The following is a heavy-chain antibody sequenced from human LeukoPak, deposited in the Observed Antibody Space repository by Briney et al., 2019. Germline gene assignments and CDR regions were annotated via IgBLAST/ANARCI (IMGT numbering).Heavy chain of an antibody. CDR1: GYTFTGYY. CDR3: AREDIYCSSTSCYSGIPADY. Sequence: GXSVKVSCKASGYTFTGYYMHWVRQAPGQGLEWMGWINPNSGGTNYAQKFQSRVTMTRDTSISTAYMELSRLRSDDTAVYYCAREDIYCSSTSCYSGIPADYWGQGTLVTVSS. CDR2: INPNSGGT. J-gene: IGHJ4*02. V-gene: IGHV1-2*02. D-gene: IGHD2-2*01.